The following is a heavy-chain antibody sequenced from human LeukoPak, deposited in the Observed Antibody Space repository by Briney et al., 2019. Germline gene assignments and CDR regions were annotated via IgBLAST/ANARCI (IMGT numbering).Heavy chain of an antibody. D-gene: IGHD6-19*01. V-gene: IGHV3-74*01. CDR3: ARYGGYSGWTAFDY. Sequence: GGSLRLSCSVSGFTISSYAMHWVRQAPGKGLVWVSRIHIDGSSTTYADSVKGRFTISRDNAKNTLYLQMNSLRAEDTAVYYCARYGGYSGWTAFDYWGQGTLVTVSS. J-gene: IGHJ4*02. CDR1: GFTISSYA. CDR2: IHIDGSST.